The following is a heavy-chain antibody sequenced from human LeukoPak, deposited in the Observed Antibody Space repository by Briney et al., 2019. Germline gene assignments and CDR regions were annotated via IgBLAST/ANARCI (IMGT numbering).Heavy chain of an antibody. CDR2: IFQSGSS. V-gene: IGHV4-59*01. J-gene: IGHJ4*02. CDR3: AGSSRRYDWRSSCWFIY. CDR1: GGSITSSY. Sequence: PSETLSLTCTVSGGSITSSYWSWVRQSPGKGLEWIGYIFQSGSSNYYSYLSSRVTMSIDTYKNQSPLKLPSVTAADTAEYFCAGSSRRYDWRSSCWFIYWGQGAVVTVSS. D-gene: IGHD6-19*01.